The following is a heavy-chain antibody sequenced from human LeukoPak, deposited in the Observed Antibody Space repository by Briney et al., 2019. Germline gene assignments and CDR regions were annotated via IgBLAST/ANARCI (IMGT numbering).Heavy chain of an antibody. V-gene: IGHV1-2*06. J-gene: IGHJ4*02. CDR1: GYTFTGYY. CDR2: INPNSGGT. CDR3: LEIEIVGATDY. Sequence: ASVKVSCKASGYTFTGYYMHWVRQAPGQGLEWMGRINPNSGGTNYAQKFQGRVTMTRDTSISTAYMELSRLRSDDTAVYYCLEIEIVGATDYWGQGTLVTVSS. D-gene: IGHD1-26*01.